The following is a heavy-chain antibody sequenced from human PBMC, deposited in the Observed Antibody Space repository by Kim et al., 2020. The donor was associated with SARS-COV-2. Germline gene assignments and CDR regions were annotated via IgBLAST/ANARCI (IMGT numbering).Heavy chain of an antibody. CDR2: IYPGDSDT. V-gene: IGHV5-51*01. J-gene: IGHJ6*02. Sequence: GESLKISCKGSGYSFTSYWIGWVRQMPGKGLEWMGIIYPGDSDTRYSQSFQGQVTISADKSISTAYLQWSSLKASDTAMYYCATRLYCSSTSCYMGYGMDVWGQGTTVIVSS. D-gene: IGHD2-2*02. CDR3: ATRLYCSSTSCYMGYGMDV. CDR1: GYSFTSYW.